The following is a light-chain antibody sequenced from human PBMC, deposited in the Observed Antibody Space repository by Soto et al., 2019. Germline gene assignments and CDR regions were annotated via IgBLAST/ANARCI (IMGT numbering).Light chain of an antibody. J-gene: IGKJ1*01. Sequence: EIVLTQSPATLSLSPGERATLSCRASQSVSRYLAWYQQKPGQAPRPLIYDASNRAIGIPARFSGSGSGTDFTLTISSLEPEDFAVYYCQQYGSSPRTFGQGTKVDIK. V-gene: IGKV3-11*01. CDR3: QQYGSSPRT. CDR2: DAS. CDR1: QSVSRY.